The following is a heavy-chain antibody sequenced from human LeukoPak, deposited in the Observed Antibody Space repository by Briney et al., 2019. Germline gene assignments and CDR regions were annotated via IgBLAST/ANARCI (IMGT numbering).Heavy chain of an antibody. D-gene: IGHD1-1*01. CDR2: IIPIFGTA. V-gene: IGHV1-69*13. Sequence: SVKVSCKASGGTFSSYAISWVRQAPGQGLEWMGGIIPIFGTANYAQKFQGRVTITADESTSTAYMGLSSLRSEDTAVYYCARDPYNKNWFDPWGQGTLVTVSS. CDR3: ARDPYNKNWFDP. CDR1: GGTFSSYA. J-gene: IGHJ5*02.